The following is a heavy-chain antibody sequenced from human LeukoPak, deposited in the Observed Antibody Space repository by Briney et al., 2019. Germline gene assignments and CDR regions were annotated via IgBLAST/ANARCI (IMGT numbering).Heavy chain of an antibody. V-gene: IGHV3-43*02. J-gene: IGHJ4*02. Sequence: PGGSLRLSCAASGFTFANYAMHWVRQAPGKGLEWVSLVSGNGGRTYYADSVKGRFTISRDNAKNSLYLQMNSLRAEDTAVYYCARDTGIVVVGYYFDYWGQGTLVTVSS. CDR1: GFTFANYA. CDR2: VSGNGGRT. CDR3: ARDTGIVVVGYYFDY. D-gene: IGHD2-15*01.